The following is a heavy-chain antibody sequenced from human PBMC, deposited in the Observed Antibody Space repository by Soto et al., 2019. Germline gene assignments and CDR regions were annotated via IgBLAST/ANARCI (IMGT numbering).Heavy chain of an antibody. J-gene: IGHJ4*02. CDR2: IYYSGST. Sequence: SETLSLTCTVSGGSISSYYWSWIRQPPGKGLEWIGYIYYSGSTNYNPSLKSRVTISVDTSKNQFSLKLSSVTAADTAVYYCARNYPETTPFFETGGRETLVPAPS. D-gene: IGHD1-7*01. V-gene: IGHV4-59*01. CDR1: GGSISSYY. CDR3: ARNYPETTPFFET.